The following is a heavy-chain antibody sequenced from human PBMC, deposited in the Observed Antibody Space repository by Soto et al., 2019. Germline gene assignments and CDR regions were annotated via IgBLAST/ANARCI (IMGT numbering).Heavy chain of an antibody. J-gene: IGHJ3*02. CDR2: IYYSGST. CDR3: ARSIAATAGAFDI. Sequence: SETLSLTCTVSGGSISSGGYYWSWIRQHPGKGPEWIGYIYYSGSTYYNPSLKSRVTISVDTSKNQFSLKLSSVTAADTAVYYCARSIAATAGAFDIWGQGTMVTVSS. CDR1: GGSISSGGYY. V-gene: IGHV4-31*03. D-gene: IGHD6-6*01.